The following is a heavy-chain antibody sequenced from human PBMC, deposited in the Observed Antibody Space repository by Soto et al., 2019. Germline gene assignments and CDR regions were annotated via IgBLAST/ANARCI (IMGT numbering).Heavy chain of an antibody. J-gene: IGHJ5*02. CDR3: ARRTNYDFWSGYYTGFAP. Sequence: ASVKVSCKASGYTFTSYDINWVRQATGQGLEWMGWMNPNSGNTGYAQKFQGRVTMTRNTSISTAYMELSSLRSEDTAVHYCARRTNYDFWSGYYTGFAPWGQGTLVTVSS. CDR1: GYTFTSYD. CDR2: MNPNSGNT. D-gene: IGHD3-3*01. V-gene: IGHV1-8*01.